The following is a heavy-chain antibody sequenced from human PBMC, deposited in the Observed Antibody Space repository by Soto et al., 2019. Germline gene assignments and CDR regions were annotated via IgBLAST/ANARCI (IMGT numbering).Heavy chain of an antibody. Sequence: QLQLQESGPGLVKPSETLSLTCTVSGGSISSSSYYWGWIRQPPGKGLEWIGSIYYSGSTYYNPSLKSRVTISVDTSKNQFSLKLSSVTAADTAVYYCARLVFGVVILFDYWGQGTLVTVSS. CDR1: GGSISSSSYY. J-gene: IGHJ4*02. CDR2: IYYSGST. V-gene: IGHV4-39*01. CDR3: ARLVFGVVILFDY. D-gene: IGHD3-3*01.